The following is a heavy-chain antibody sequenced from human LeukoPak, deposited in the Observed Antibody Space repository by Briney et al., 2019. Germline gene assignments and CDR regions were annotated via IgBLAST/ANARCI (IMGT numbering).Heavy chain of an antibody. V-gene: IGHV3-30*18. CDR2: ISYDGSNK. Sequence: PGGSLRLSCAASGFTFSSYGMHWVRQAPGKGLEWVAVISYDGSNKYYADSVKGRFTISRDNSKNTLYLQMNSLRAEDTAVYYCAKDATPGGYSYGAFDYWGQGTLVTVSS. J-gene: IGHJ4*02. CDR1: GFTFSSYG. D-gene: IGHD5-18*01. CDR3: AKDATPGGYSYGAFDY.